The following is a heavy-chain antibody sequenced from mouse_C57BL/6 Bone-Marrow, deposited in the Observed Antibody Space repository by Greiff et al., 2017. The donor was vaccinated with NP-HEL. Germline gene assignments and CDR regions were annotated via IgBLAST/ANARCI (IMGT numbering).Heavy chain of an antibody. J-gene: IGHJ2*01. CDR3: AFYDYDGLYYFDY. CDR1: GYTFTDYY. CDR2: IYPGSGNT. Sequence: VQLQQSGAELVRPGASVKLSCKASGYTFTDYYINWVKQRPGQGLEWIARIYPGSGNTYYNEKFKGKATLTAEKSSSTAYMQLSSLTSEDSAVYFCAFYDYDGLYYFDYWGQGTTLTVSS. D-gene: IGHD2-4*01. V-gene: IGHV1-76*01.